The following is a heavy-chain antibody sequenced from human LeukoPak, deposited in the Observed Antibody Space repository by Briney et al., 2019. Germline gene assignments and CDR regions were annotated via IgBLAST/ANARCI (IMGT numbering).Heavy chain of an antibody. CDR2: ISGSGGST. CDR1: GFTFSSYG. CDR3: AKDAARGVKKGYFDY. J-gene: IGHJ4*02. Sequence: GGTLRLSCAASGFTFSSYGMSWVRQAPGKGLEWVSAISGSGGSTYYADSVKGRFTISRDNSKNRLYLQMNSLRAEDTAVYYCAKDAARGVKKGYFDYWGQGTLVTVSS. V-gene: IGHV3-23*01. D-gene: IGHD3-10*01.